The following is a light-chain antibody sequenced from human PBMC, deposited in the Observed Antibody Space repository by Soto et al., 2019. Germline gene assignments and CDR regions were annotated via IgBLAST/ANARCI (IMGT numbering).Light chain of an antibody. CDR3: QQYYTTPWT. V-gene: IGKV4-1*01. CDR2: WAS. CDR1: QSALYSSNNKNY. J-gene: IGKJ1*01. Sequence: DIVMTQSPDSLAVSLGERATINCKSSQSALYSSNNKNYLAWYQQKPGQPPKALIYWASTRESGVPGRFSGSGSGTDFTLTISSLQAEDVAVYYCQQYYTTPWTFGQGTKVDI.